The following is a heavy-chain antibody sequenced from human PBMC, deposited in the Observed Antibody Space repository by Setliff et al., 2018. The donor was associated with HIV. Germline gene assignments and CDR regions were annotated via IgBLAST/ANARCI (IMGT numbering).Heavy chain of an antibody. CDR1: GYPIDSGFY. V-gene: IGHV4-38-2*01. Sequence: NPSETLSLTCAAYGYPIDSGFYWGWIRQTPGKGLEWIASSYHTGSKYYNPSLKRRVTISVDTSKNQFSLKLTSVTAADTAVYYCARNHYYGSGKNRWFDPWGQGMLVTVSS. CDR2: SYHTGSK. J-gene: IGHJ5*02. D-gene: IGHD3-10*01. CDR3: ARNHYYGSGKNRWFDP.